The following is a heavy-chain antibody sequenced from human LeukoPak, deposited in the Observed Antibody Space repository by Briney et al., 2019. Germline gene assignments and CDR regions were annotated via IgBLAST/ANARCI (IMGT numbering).Heavy chain of an antibody. Sequence: GGSPRLSCAASGFTFSSYSMNRVRQAPGKGLEWVSSISSSSSYIYYADSVKGRFTISRDNAKNSLYLQMNSLRAEDTAVYYCARVGATTPFDYWGQGTLVTVSS. J-gene: IGHJ4*02. CDR3: ARVGATTPFDY. CDR2: ISSSSSYI. V-gene: IGHV3-21*01. CDR1: GFTFSSYS. D-gene: IGHD1-26*01.